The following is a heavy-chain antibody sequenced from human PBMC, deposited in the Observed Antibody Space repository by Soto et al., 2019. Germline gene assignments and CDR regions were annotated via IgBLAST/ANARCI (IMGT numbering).Heavy chain of an antibody. CDR1: GFTFSSYG. CDR3: AKGARGLITFGGVIDP. V-gene: IGHV3-30*18. J-gene: IGHJ5*02. D-gene: IGHD3-16*01. CDR2: ISCDGKNK. Sequence: PGGSLRLSCAASGFTFSSYGMHWVRQAPGKGLEWVAVISCDGKNKYYADSVKGRFTSSRDNSKNTLYLQMNSLRAEDTAVYYCAKGARGLITFGGVIDPWGQGTLVTVSS.